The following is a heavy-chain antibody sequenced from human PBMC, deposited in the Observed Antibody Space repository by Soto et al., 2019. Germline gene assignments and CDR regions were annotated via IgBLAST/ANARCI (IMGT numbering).Heavy chain of an antibody. Sequence: SETLSLTCTVSGGSLNNYNWNWIRQPAGTGLEWIGRIYSSGKTYYNPSLKSRDTLSLDMLNNQISLKVTSVTAADTAMYYCARERTYQMFGDDALDFWGLGTMVTVSS. CDR2: IYSSGKT. V-gene: IGHV4-4*07. J-gene: IGHJ3*01. CDR1: GGSLNNYN. D-gene: IGHD2-2*01. CDR3: ARERTYQMFGDDALDF.